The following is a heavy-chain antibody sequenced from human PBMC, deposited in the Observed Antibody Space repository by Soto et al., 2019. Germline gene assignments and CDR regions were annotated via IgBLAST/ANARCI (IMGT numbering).Heavy chain of an antibody. D-gene: IGHD2-21*01. CDR1: GFTFSGYA. Sequence: LRLSCAASGFTFSGYAMSWVRQAPGKGLEWVSVISGGGGSTYYADSVKGRFTISRDNSKNTMYLQMNSLRPEDTAVYHCAKGAQSSSYSSSDYWGQGTLVTVSS. V-gene: IGHV3-23*01. J-gene: IGHJ4*02. CDR3: AKGAQSSSYSSSDY. CDR2: ISGGGGST.